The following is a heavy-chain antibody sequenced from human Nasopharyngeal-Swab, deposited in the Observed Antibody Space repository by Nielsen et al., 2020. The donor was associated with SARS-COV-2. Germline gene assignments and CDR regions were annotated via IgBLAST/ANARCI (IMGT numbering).Heavy chain of an antibody. CDR2: ISAYNGNT. CDR1: GYTFTSYG. D-gene: IGHD3-22*01. CDR3: ARARWGGEYYDSSGYFDY. V-gene: IGHV1-18*01. J-gene: IGHJ4*02. Sequence: ASVKVSCKASGYTFTSYGIGWVRKTRGQGLEWMGWISAYNGNTNYAQKLQGRVTMTTDTSTRTAYMELRSLRSDDTAVYYCARARWGGEYYDSSGYFDYWGQGTLVTVSS.